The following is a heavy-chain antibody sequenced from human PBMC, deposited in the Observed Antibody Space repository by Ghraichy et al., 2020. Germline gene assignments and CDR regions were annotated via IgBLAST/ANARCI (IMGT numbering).Heavy chain of an antibody. V-gene: IGHV1-8*01. J-gene: IGHJ6*02. CDR3: ARAFEYSSPEDYGMHV. Sequence: ASVKVSCKASGYTLTRYDINWVRQATGQGLEWMGWMNPNSGNTGYAQKFQGRVTMTRNTSISTAYMELSSLRSEDTAVYYCARAFEYSSPEDYGMHVWGQGTTVTVSS. CDR1: GYTLTRYD. CDR2: MNPNSGNT. D-gene: IGHD6-6*01.